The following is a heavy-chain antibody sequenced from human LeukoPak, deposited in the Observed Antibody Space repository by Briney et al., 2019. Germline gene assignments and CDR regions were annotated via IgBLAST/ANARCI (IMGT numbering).Heavy chain of an antibody. V-gene: IGHV3-30*04. Sequence: PGGSLRLSCAASGFTFSSYAMHWVRRAPGKGLEWVAVISYDGSNKYYADSVKGRFTISRDNSKDTLYLQMNSLRAEDTAVYYCARKHSYFDYWGQGTLVTVSS. CDR3: ARKHSYFDY. CDR2: ISYDGSNK. J-gene: IGHJ4*02. CDR1: GFTFSSYA.